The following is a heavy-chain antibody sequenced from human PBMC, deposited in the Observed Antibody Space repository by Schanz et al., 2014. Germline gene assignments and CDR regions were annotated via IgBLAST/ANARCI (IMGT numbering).Heavy chain of an antibody. Sequence: EVQLVESGGGLVKPGGSLRLSCAASGFAFSAYSMNWVRQAPGKGLEWVAMIKQDGREPYYVVSVVGRFTISSDKAKNSLHLQMNSLRTEDTAIYYCAMLDSTREVHWGQGTLVSVSS. CDR1: GFAFSAYS. CDR3: AMLDSTREVH. CDR2: IKQDGREP. V-gene: IGHV3-7*01. J-gene: IGHJ4*02. D-gene: IGHD2-2*01.